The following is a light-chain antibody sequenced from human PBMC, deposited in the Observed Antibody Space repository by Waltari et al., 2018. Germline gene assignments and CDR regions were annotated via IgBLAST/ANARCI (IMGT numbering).Light chain of an antibody. CDR1: QSISSY. CDR2: AAS. CDR3: QQYYSSPAT. V-gene: IGKV1-8*01. Sequence: IQMTQSPSSLSASVGDRVTITCRASQSISSYLAWYQQKPGKARKVLIYAASTLQSGVPSRFSGSGSGTDFTLTISCLQSEDFAIYYCQQYYSSPATFGQGTKVEIK. J-gene: IGKJ1*01.